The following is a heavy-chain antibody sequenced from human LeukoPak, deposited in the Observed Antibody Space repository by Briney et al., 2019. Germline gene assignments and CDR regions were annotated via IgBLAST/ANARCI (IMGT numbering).Heavy chain of an antibody. CDR1: GFTFSSYG. V-gene: IGHV4-34*01. CDR2: INHSGST. J-gene: IGHJ5*01. CDR3: ARDSYTYGSRDWFGS. Sequence: GSLRLSCAASGFTFSSYGMHRVRQAPGKGLEWIGEINHSGSTNYNPSLKSRVTISVDTSKNQFSLKLSSVTAADTAVYYCARDSYTYGSRDWFGSWGQGTLVTVSS. D-gene: IGHD5-18*01.